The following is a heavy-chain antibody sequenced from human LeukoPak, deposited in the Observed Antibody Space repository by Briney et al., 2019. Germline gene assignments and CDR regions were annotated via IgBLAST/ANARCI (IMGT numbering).Heavy chain of an antibody. Sequence: GGSLRLSCAASGFTFSSYAMHWVRQAPGKGLEWVAVISYDGSNKYYADSVKGRFTISRDNSKNTLYLQMNSLRAEDTAVYYCARARCSGGSCYSPYYYYYYDMDVWGKGTTVTVSS. CDR3: ARARCSGGSCYSPYYYYYYDMDV. J-gene: IGHJ6*04. CDR2: ISYDGSNK. D-gene: IGHD2-15*01. CDR1: GFTFSSYA. V-gene: IGHV3-30-3*01.